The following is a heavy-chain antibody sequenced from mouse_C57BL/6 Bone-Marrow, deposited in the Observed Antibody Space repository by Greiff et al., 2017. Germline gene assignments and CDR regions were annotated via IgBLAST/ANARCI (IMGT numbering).Heavy chain of an antibody. CDR1: GYTFTDYE. V-gene: IGHV1-15*01. J-gene: IGHJ3*01. D-gene: IGHD2-1*01. CDR2: IDPETGGP. CDR3: TRRGAYGNFSWFAY. Sequence: QVQLQQSGAELVRPGASVTLSCKASGYTFTDYEMHWVKQTPVHGLEWIGAIDPETGGPAYNQKFKGKAILTADKSSSTAYMELRSLTSEDSAVYYCTRRGAYGNFSWFAYWGQGTLVTVSA.